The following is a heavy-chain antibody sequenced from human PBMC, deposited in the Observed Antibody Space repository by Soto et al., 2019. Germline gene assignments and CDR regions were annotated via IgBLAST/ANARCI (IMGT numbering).Heavy chain of an antibody. CDR3: ARDVFCGGAPACPDMDV. CDR1: GYTFSGYS. CDR2: ISGYNGNT. Sequence: GASVKVSCKASGYTFSGYSITWVRQAPGHGLEWMGRISGYNGNTNYARTLRGRLTLTTDTSTSTAYMELRSLTSDDTAVYYCARDVFCGGAPACPDMDVWGQGTTVTAP. V-gene: IGHV1-18*04. J-gene: IGHJ6*02. D-gene: IGHD2-21*01.